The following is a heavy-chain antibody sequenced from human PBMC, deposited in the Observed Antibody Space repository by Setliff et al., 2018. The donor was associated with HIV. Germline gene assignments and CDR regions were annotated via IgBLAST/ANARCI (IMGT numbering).Heavy chain of an antibody. CDR1: GYSFSTYG. Sequence: VASVKVSCKASGYSFSTYGISWVRQAPGQGLEWMGWISVYNGNTNYAQKLQGRVTMTTDASTDTAYMELRSPRSDDTAVYYCARASTALTYYGMDVWGQGTTVTVSS. CDR2: ISVYNGNT. CDR3: ARASTALTYYGMDV. V-gene: IGHV1-18*01. J-gene: IGHJ6*02.